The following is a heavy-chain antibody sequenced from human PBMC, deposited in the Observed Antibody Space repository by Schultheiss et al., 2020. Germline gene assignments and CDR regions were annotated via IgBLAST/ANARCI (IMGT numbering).Heavy chain of an antibody. CDR2: IYYSGST. Sequence: SETLSLTCAVYGGSFSGYYWSWIRQPPGKGLEWIGYIYYSGSTNYNPSLKSRVTISVDTSKNQFSLNLSSVIAADTAVYYCARDGEVLVWGQGALVTVSS. V-gene: IGHV4-34*11. D-gene: IGHD3-3*01. CDR3: ARDGEVLV. J-gene: IGHJ4*02. CDR1: GGSFSGYY.